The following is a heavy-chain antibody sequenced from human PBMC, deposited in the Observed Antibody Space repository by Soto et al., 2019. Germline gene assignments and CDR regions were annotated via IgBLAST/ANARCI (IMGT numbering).Heavy chain of an antibody. Sequence: WGSLRLSCAASGFTFRSYAMTWVRQGPGKGLEWVSAISGSGGITYYADSVKGRFTISRDNSKNKLYLQMNSLRAEDTAVYYCAKKGLYYGGSPNWVGTWGQGTLVSGS. CDR1: GFTFRSYA. CDR3: AKKGLYYGGSPNWVGT. CDR2: ISGSGGIT. J-gene: IGHJ5*02. D-gene: IGHD4-17*01. V-gene: IGHV3-23*01.